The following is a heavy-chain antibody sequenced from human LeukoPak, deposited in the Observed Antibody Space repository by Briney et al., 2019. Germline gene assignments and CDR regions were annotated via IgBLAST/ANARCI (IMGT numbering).Heavy chain of an antibody. V-gene: IGHV4-34*01. CDR3: ARGQITMVRGVIITLYFDY. CDR1: GGSSSGYY. D-gene: IGHD3-10*01. Sequence: SETLSLTCAVYGGSSSGYYWSWIRQPPGKGLEWIGEINHSGSTNYNPSLKSRVTISVDTSKNQFSLKLSSVTAADTAVYYCARGQITMVRGVIITLYFDYWGQGTLVTVSS. J-gene: IGHJ4*02. CDR2: INHSGST.